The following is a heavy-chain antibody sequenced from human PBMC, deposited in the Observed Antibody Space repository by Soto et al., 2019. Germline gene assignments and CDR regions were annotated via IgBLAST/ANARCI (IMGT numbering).Heavy chain of an antibody. CDR2: MNPNSGNT. V-gene: IGHV1-8*01. Sequence: QVQLVQSGAEVKKPGASVKVSCKASGYTFTSYDINWVRQATGQGLEWMGWMNPNSGNTGYAQKFQGRVTMTRNTSISTAYMELSSLRSEDTAVYYCARAGGYSYDTLSCYMYVWGKGTTVTVSS. J-gene: IGHJ6*03. CDR3: ARAGGYSYDTLSCYMYV. CDR1: GYTFTSYD. D-gene: IGHD5-18*01.